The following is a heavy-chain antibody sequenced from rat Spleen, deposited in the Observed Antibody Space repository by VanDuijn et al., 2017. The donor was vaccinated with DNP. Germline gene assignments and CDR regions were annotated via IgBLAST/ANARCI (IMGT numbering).Heavy chain of an antibody. V-gene: IGHV5-22*01. J-gene: IGHJ2*01. CDR2: ISYDGGIT. Sequence: EVQLVESGGGLVQPGRSMKLSCAASGFTFSNYGMAWVRQAPKKGLEWVAYISYDGGITYYRDSVKGRFTIARDNAKSTLYLQMNSLRSEDTATYYCTRARGPEWGQGVMVTVSS. CDR3: TRARGPE. CDR1: GFTFSNYG.